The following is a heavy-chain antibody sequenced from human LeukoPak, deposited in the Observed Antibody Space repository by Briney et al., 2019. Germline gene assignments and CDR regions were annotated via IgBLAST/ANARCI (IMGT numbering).Heavy chain of an antibody. Sequence: GGSLRLSCAASGFTFSSYSMNWVRQAPGKGLEWVSSISSSSSYIYYADSVKGRFTISRDNARNSLCLQMNSLRAEDTAVYYCARWEDYGDYLTVDDYWGQGTLVTVSS. CDR2: ISSSSSYI. CDR1: GFTFSSYS. CDR3: ARWEDYGDYLTVDDY. J-gene: IGHJ4*02. D-gene: IGHD4-17*01. V-gene: IGHV3-21*01.